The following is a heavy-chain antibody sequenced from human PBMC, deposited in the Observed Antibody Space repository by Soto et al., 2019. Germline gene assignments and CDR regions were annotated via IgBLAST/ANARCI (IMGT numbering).Heavy chain of an antibody. CDR3: ARGDFWTGYRPDHYATDV. CDR2: INGATGDT. V-gene: IGHV1-3*01. J-gene: IGHJ6*02. D-gene: IGHD3-3*01. CDR1: GYTFSSYA. Sequence: GASVRVSCKSSGYTFSSYAMHWVRQAPGQSLEWMGWINGATGDTKYSQKFQGSVTITRDKSANTAYMELSSLTREDTAVYYCARGDFWTGYRPDHYATDVPGPTPTVTLS.